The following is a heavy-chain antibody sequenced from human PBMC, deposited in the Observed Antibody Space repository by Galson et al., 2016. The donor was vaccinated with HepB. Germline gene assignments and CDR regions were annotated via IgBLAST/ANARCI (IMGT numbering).Heavy chain of an antibody. V-gene: IGHV3-53*01. CDR2: VYAGGNT. J-gene: IGHJ4*02. CDR1: GFTVRSNY. D-gene: IGHD2-8*01. Sequence: SLRLSCAVTGFTVRSNYVGWVRHGPEKGLEWVAIVYAGGNTKYADSVKGRFTISRDESENAISLQMSNLMREDTAVYYCVTYCTSGSCKVGHWGQGTLVTVSS. CDR3: VTYCTSGSCKVGH.